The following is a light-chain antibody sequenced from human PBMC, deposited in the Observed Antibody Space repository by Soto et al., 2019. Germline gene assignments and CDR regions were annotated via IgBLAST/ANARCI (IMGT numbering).Light chain of an antibody. CDR3: AAWDDSLNGL. J-gene: IGLJ1*01. CDR2: SDN. V-gene: IGLV1-44*01. CDR1: SSNIGSNT. Sequence: QSVLTQPPSASGTPGQRVTISCSRSSSNIGSNTVNWYQQLPGTAPKLLIYSDNQRPSGVPDRFSGSKSGTSASLAISGLQSEDEADYYCAAWDDSLNGLFGTGTKVTVL.